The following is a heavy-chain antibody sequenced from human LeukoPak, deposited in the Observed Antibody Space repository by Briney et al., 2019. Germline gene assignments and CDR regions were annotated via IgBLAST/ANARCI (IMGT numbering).Heavy chain of an antibody. CDR2: IDTDGSST. V-gene: IGHV3-74*01. Sequence: GGSLRLSCAASGFTFSSYWMHWVRQAPGKGLVWVSRIDTDGSSTTYADSVKGRFTISRDNAKSTLYLQMNSLRAEDTAVYYCARVGGSSDFDYWGQGTLVTVSS. CDR3: ARVGGSSDFDY. CDR1: GFTFSSYW. D-gene: IGHD3-10*01. J-gene: IGHJ4*02.